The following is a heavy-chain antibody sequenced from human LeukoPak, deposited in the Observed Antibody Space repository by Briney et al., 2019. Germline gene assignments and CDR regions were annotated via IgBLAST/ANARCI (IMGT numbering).Heavy chain of an antibody. Sequence: GGSLRLSCAASEFTFSSYAMSWVRQAPGKGLEWVSAISGSGGSTYYADSVKGRFTISRDNSKNTLYLQMNNLRAEDTAVYYCAKGYSSSWYYFEDWGQGALVTASS. CDR3: AKGYSSSWYYFED. J-gene: IGHJ4*02. V-gene: IGHV3-23*01. CDR2: ISGSGGST. CDR1: EFTFSSYA. D-gene: IGHD6-13*01.